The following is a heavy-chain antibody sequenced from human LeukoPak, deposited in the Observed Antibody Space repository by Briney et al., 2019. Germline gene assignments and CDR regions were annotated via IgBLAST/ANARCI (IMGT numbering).Heavy chain of an antibody. D-gene: IGHD3-16*01. CDR1: GGSISSGSDY. J-gene: IGHJ4*02. V-gene: IGHV4-61*02. CDR3: ASYAGGY. CDR2: IYTSGST. Sequence: SETLSLTCTVSGGSISSGSDYWSWIRQPAGKGLEWIGRIYTSGSTNYNPSLKSRVTISVDTSKNQFSLRLSSVTAADTAVYYCASYAGGYWGQGTLVTVSS.